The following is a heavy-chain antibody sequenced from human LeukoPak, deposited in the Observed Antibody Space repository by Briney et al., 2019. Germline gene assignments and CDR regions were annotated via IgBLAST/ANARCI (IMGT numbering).Heavy chain of an antibody. J-gene: IGHJ4*02. CDR1: GGTFSSYA. CDR2: IIPILGIA. Sequence: SVKVSCKASGGTFSSYAISWVRQAPGQGLEWMGRIIPILGIANYAQKFQGRVTITADKSTSTAYMELSSLRSEDTAVYYCTSPDPTVTTFTPFDYWGQGTLVTVSS. CDR3: TSPDPTVTTFTPFDY. D-gene: IGHD4-17*01. V-gene: IGHV1-69*04.